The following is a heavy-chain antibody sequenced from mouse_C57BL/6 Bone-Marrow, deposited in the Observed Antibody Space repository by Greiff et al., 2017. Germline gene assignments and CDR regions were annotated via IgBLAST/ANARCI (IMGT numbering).Heavy chain of an antibody. CDR3: ARNPPSYYGNYGFAY. Sequence: VKLVESGPGLVQPSQSLSITCTVSGFSLTSYGVHWVRQSPGKGLEWLGVIWSGGSTDYNAAFISRLSISKDNSKSQVFFKMNSLQADDTAIYYCARNPPSYYGNYGFAYWGQGTLVTVSA. CDR1: GFSLTSYG. CDR2: IWSGGST. D-gene: IGHD2-10*01. V-gene: IGHV2-2*01. J-gene: IGHJ3*01.